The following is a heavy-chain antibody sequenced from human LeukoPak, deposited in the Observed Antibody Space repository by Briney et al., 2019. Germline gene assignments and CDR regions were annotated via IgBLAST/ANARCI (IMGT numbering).Heavy chain of an antibody. CDR1: GGSISSYY. J-gene: IGHJ4*02. CDR2: IYYSGST. Sequence: SVTLSLTCTVSGGSISSYYWSWIRQPPGKGLEWIGYIYYSGSTNYNPSLKSRVTISVDTSKNQFSLKLSSVTAADTAVYYCARTLGYWGQGTLVTVSS. V-gene: IGHV4-59*08. CDR3: ARTLGY. D-gene: IGHD7-27*01.